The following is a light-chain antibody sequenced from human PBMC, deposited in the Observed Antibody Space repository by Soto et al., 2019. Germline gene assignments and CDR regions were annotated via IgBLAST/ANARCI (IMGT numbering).Light chain of an antibody. CDR3: SSYTSIGTLV. V-gene: IGLV2-14*01. Sequence: QLVLTQPASVSGSPGQSITISCTGTSSDVGGYNYVSWYQQHPGKAPKLMIYEVSKWPSGVSNRFSGSKSGNTASLTISGLQAEDEADYYCSSYTSIGTLVFGGGTKLTVL. CDR1: SSDVGGYNY. J-gene: IGLJ2*01. CDR2: EVS.